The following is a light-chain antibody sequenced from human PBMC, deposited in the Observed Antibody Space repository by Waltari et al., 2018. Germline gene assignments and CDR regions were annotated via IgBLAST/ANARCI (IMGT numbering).Light chain of an antibody. V-gene: IGLV2-14*03. CDR3: SSYTASRLYV. J-gene: IGLJ1*01. Sequence: QSALTQPASVSGSPGQSITISCTGTSIDVGGYNYVSWYLQCPGKAPKPVIHAVSSRPSGTSARFSGSKSGNTASLIISGLQADDEADYYCSSYTASRLYVFGTGTKVTGL. CDR1: SIDVGGYNY. CDR2: AVS.